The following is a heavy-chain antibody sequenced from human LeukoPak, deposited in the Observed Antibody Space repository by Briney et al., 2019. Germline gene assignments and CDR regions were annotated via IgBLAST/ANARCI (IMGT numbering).Heavy chain of an antibody. CDR3: AREGAYIGGSYPFDY. D-gene: IGHD1-26*01. CDR1: GYTFSSYA. J-gene: IGHJ4*02. V-gene: IGHV1-3*03. Sequence: ASVKVSCKASGYTFSSYAMHWVRQAPGQRLEWMGWINAGNGNTKFSHAFQGRVTITRDTSARTAYMELNSLRSEDMAVYYCAREGAYIGGSYPFDYWGQGTLVTVSS. CDR2: INAGNGNT.